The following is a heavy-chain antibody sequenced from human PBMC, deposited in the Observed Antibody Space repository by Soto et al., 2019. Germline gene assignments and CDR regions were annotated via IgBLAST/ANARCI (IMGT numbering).Heavy chain of an antibody. CDR2: INHSGRT. CDR1: GGSFSGYY. V-gene: IGHV4-34*01. Sequence: QVQLQQWGAGLLKPSETLSLTCAVYGGSFSGYYWSWIRQPPGKGLEWIGEINHSGRTNYNPSLKSRVPISVDPAKNPVSLKLSSVTAADTAVYYCARRSAAGPWGQGTLVTVSS. D-gene: IGHD6-25*01. J-gene: IGHJ5*02. CDR3: ARRSAAGP.